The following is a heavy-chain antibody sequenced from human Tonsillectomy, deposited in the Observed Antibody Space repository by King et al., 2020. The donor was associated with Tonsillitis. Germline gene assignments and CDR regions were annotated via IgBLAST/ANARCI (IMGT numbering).Heavy chain of an antibody. V-gene: IGHV4-39*01. CDR2: IYYSGST. D-gene: IGHD5-24*01. CDR1: GGSISSSSYY. J-gene: IGHJ4*02. Sequence: QLQESGPGLVKPSETLSLTCTVSGGSISSSSYYWGWIRQPPGKGLEWIGSIYYSGSTYYNPSLKSRVTISVDTSKNQFSLKLSSVTAADTAVYYCARLKRWLQIVDYWGQGTLVTVSS. CDR3: ARLKRWLQIVDY.